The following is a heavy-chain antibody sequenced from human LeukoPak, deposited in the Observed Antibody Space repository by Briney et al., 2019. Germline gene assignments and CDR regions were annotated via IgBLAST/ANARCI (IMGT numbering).Heavy chain of an antibody. V-gene: IGHV3-30*02. Sequence: QPGGSLRLSCAASGFTLSSYGMHWVRQAPGKGLEWVAFIRNDESNKYYADSVKGRFTISRDNSKNTLYLQMNSLRAEDTAVYYCAKAPGSGNEAYYYYYMDVWGKGTTVTVSS. CDR3: AKAPGSGNEAYYYYYMDV. J-gene: IGHJ6*03. D-gene: IGHD3-10*01. CDR1: GFTLSSYG. CDR2: IRNDESNK.